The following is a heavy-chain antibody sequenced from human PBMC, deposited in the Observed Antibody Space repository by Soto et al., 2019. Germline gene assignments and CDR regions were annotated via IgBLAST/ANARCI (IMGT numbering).Heavy chain of an antibody. D-gene: IGHD1-1*01. CDR2: IYYSGST. CDR1: GGSISSYY. J-gene: IGHJ4*02. CDR3: AREVRNYFDY. Sequence: PSETLSLTCTVSGGSISSYYWSWIRQPPGKGLEWIGYIYYSGSTNYNPSLKSRVTISVDTSKNQFSLKLSSVAAADTAVYYCAREVRNYFDYWGQGTLVTVSS. V-gene: IGHV4-59*01.